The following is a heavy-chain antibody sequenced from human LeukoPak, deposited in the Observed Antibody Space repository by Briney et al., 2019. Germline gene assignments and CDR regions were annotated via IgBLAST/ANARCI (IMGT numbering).Heavy chain of an antibody. CDR1: GFTFSSYS. Sequence: PGGSLRLSCAASGFTFSSYSMHWVRQAPGKGLEWVAVISYDGINKYYADSVKGRFTISRDNSKNTLYLQMNSLRTEDTAVYYCARDPLDSSGLMNWFDPWGQGTRVTVSS. CDR3: ARDPLDSSGLMNWFDP. J-gene: IGHJ5*02. CDR2: ISYDGINK. V-gene: IGHV3-30-3*01. D-gene: IGHD3-22*01.